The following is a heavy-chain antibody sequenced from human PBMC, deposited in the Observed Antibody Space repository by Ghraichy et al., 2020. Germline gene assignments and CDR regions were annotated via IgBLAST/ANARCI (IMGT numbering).Heavy chain of an antibody. Sequence: SETLSLTCSVSGNSISSGHFWGWIRQSPGKGLEWIGNIHQSGTTNYNPSLKSRVTILVDTSKNQFSLRLSSVTAADTAVYYCARVATQRYCNDGGCYLFDSRGQGTLVTVSS. V-gene: IGHV4-38-2*02. J-gene: IGHJ4*02. CDR3: ARVATQRYCNDGGCYLFDS. CDR2: IHQSGTT. CDR1: GNSISSGHF. D-gene: IGHD2-15*01.